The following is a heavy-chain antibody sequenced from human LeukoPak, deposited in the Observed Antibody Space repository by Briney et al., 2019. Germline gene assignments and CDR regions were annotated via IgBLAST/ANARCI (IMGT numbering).Heavy chain of an antibody. V-gene: IGHV3-21*01. CDR3: AELGITMIGGV. Sequence: GGSLRLSCAASGFTFSTYTMNWVRQAPGKGLEWVSSISSRSSYIYYADSVKGRFTISRDNAKNSLYLQMNCLRAEDTAVYYCAELGITMIGGVWGKGTTVTISS. D-gene: IGHD3-10*02. CDR2: ISSRSSYI. J-gene: IGHJ6*04. CDR1: GFTFSTYT.